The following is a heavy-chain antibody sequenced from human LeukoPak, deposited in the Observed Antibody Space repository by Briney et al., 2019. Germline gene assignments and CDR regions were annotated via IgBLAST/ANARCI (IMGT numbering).Heavy chain of an antibody. CDR2: IIPILGIA. CDR3: ARDNPIVVLYNWFDP. J-gene: IGHJ5*02. D-gene: IGHD2-21*01. CDR1: GGTFSSYT. V-gene: IGHV1-69*04. Sequence: SVKVSCKASGGTFSSYTISWVRQAPGQGLDWMGRIIPILGIANYAQKFQGRVTITADKSTSTAYMELSSLRSEDTAVYYCARDNPIVVLYNWFDPWGQGTLVTVSS.